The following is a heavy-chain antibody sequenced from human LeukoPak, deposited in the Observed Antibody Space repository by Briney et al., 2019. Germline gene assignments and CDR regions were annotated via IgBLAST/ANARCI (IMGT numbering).Heavy chain of an antibody. V-gene: IGHV3-30*02. CDR3: AKDQPITIFGVATYYFDY. CDR2: LQYDRTNV. J-gene: IGHJ4*02. Sequence: GGSLRLSCAASRFSFSSYGMHWVRQAPGKGLEWVAYLQYDRTNVQYADSVKGRFTISRDNSKNTLFLQMNSLRAEDTAVYSCAKDQPITIFGVATYYFDYWGQGTLVTVSS. CDR1: RFSFSSYG. D-gene: IGHD3-3*01.